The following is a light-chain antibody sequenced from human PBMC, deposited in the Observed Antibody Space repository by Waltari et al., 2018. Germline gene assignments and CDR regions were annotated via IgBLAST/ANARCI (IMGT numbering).Light chain of an antibody. CDR1: QRVLYISNSKKS. V-gene: IGKV4-1*01. CDR3: QHNDSTPWT. J-gene: IGKJ1*01. Sequence: DSVMTQSPESLAVSLGVRVTINCKSSQRVLYISNSKKSLAWYQPKPGQPPKLLISWASPRESGVPDPVGGSGAVRDFTLTIISLQSEDVAVDYCQHNDSTPWTFGQGTKVEIK. CDR2: WAS.